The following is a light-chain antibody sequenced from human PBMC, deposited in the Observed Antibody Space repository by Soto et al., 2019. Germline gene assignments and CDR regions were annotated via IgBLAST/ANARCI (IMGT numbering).Light chain of an antibody. J-gene: IGLJ1*01. CDR1: SSDVGGYNY. CDR3: SSYTTSNTGQIV. Sequence: LTQPASVSGSPGQSITISCTGTSSDVGGYNYVSWYQHHPGKAPKLMIYDVSNRPSGVSNRFSGSKSGNTASLTISGLQPEDEADYYCSSYTTSNTGQIVFGTGTKVTVL. V-gene: IGLV2-14*03. CDR2: DVS.